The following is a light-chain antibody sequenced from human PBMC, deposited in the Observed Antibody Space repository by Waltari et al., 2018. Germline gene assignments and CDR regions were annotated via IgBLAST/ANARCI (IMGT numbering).Light chain of an antibody. CDR3: QKYNKAPRT. CDR2: GAS. CDR1: QGINDY. J-gene: IGKJ1*01. Sequence: IQMTQSPSSLSASVGDTIPITCRVSQGINDYLAWFQQIPGKAPKLLIHGASTLQSGVPTRFSGSGFGTEFNLTISSLQSEDVATYYCQKYNKAPRTFGPGTKVEVK. V-gene: IGKV1-27*01.